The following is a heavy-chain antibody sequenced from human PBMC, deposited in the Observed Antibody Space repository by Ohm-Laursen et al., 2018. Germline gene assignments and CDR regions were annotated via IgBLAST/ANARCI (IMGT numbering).Heavy chain of an antibody. Sequence: SQTLSLTCTVPGGSISSGGYYWSWIRQHPGKGLEWIGYIYYSGSTSYNPSLKSRVTISVDTSKNQFSLKLSSVTAADTAVYYCARRANSAYPYYLDHWGQGTLVTVSS. V-gene: IGHV4-31*03. CDR1: GGSISSGGYY. CDR2: IYYSGST. D-gene: IGHD3-22*01. J-gene: IGHJ4*02. CDR3: ARRANSAYPYYLDH.